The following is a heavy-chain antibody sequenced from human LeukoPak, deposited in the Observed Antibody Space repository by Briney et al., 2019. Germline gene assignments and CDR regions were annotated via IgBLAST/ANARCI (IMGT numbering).Heavy chain of an antibody. CDR2: IKQDGSEK. V-gene: IGHV3-7*01. J-gene: IGHJ4*02. CDR3: ARVVGPYSGRYFDY. Sequence: GGSLRLSCAASRFTFTSYWMTWVRQAPGKGLEWVANIKQDGSEKYYVDSVKGRFTISRDNAKNSLYLQMNSLRAEDTAVYYCARVVGPYSGRYFDYWGQGTRVTVSS. CDR1: RFTFTSYW. D-gene: IGHD1-26*01.